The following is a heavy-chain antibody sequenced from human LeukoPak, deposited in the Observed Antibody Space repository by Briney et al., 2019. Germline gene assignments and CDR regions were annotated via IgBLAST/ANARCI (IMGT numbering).Heavy chain of an antibody. CDR1: GDSINSLDL. Sequence: SGTLSLTCTVSGDSINSLDLWSWVRQPPGKGLEWIGEMYLSGTTHSNPSVKSRVTISIDKSKNQFFLNLSSVTAADAAVYYCAGLAGRYSSGLYYYYFDYWGQGTLVTVSS. V-gene: IGHV4-4*02. D-gene: IGHD3-22*01. J-gene: IGHJ4*02. CDR3: AGLAGRYSSGLYYYYFDY. CDR2: MYLSGTT.